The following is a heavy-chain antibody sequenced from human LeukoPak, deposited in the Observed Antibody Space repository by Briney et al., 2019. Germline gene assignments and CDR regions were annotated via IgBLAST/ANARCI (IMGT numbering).Heavy chain of an antibody. Sequence: GGSLRLSCAASGFTFSSYAMHWVCQAPGKGLEYVSAISSNGGSTYYANSVKGRFTISRDNSKNTLYLQMGSLRAADMAVYYCARTSQPVGLRWYYYYGMDVWGQGTLVTV. CDR3: ARTSQPVGLRWYYYYGMDV. D-gene: IGHD3-16*01. V-gene: IGHV3-64*01. CDR1: GFTFSSYA. J-gene: IGHJ6*02. CDR2: ISSNGGST.